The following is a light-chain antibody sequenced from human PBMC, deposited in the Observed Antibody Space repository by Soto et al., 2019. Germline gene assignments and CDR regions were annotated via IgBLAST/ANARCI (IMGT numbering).Light chain of an antibody. CDR2: EDN. J-gene: IGLJ2*01. Sequence: QSVLTQPASVSGSPGQSITISCTGTSSDVGSYNLVSWYQQHPGKAPKFMIYEDNKRPSGVSNRFSGSKSGNTASLTISGLQAEDEADDYCCSYVGSNTLVFGGGTKVTVL. CDR3: CSYVGSNTLV. CDR1: SSDVGSYNL. V-gene: IGLV2-23*01.